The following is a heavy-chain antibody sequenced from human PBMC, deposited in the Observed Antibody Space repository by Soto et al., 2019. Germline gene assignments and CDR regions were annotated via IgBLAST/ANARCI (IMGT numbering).Heavy chain of an antibody. V-gene: IGHV4-34*01. CDR2: INHSGST. CDR1: GGSFSGYY. J-gene: IGHJ6*02. CDR3: ARGVYYGSGSYWAPDYYYGMDV. D-gene: IGHD3-10*01. Sequence: PSETLSLTCVVYGGSFSGYYWSWIRQPPGKGLEWIGEINHSGSTNYNPSLKSRVTISVDTSKNQFSLKLSSVTAADTAVYYCARGVYYGSGSYWAPDYYYGMDVWGQGTTVTVSS.